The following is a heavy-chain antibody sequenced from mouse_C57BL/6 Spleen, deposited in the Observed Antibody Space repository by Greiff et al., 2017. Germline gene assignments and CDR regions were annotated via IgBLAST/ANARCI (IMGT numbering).Heavy chain of an antibody. V-gene: IGHV1-81*01. J-gene: IGHJ4*01. D-gene: IGHD3-3*01. CDR1: GYTFTSYG. Sequence: VQLQQSGAELARPGASVKLSCKASGYTFTSYGISWVKQRPGHGLEWIGEIYPRSGNTYYNEKFKGKATLTADKSSSTAYMELRSLTSEDSAVYFCARGMGQFYAMDYWGQGTSVTVSS. CDR2: IYPRSGNT. CDR3: ARGMGQFYAMDY.